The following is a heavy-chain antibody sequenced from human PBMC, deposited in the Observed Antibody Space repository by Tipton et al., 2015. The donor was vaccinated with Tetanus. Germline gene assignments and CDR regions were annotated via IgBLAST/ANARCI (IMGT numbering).Heavy chain of an antibody. Sequence: TLSLTCTVSGGSMSTYYWSWVRQPPGKGLEWIGYVYYTGSTDYNPSLRSRVTISVDTSKSQFSLRLTSVTAADTAVYYCARANNDYPKKGPFDFWGPGALVIVSS. CDR1: GGSMSTYY. D-gene: IGHD5-12*01. CDR3: ARANNDYPKKGPFDF. J-gene: IGHJ4*02. CDR2: VYYTGST. V-gene: IGHV4-59*01.